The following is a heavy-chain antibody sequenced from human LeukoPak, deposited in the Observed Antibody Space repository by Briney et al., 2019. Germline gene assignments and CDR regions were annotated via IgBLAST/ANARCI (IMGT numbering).Heavy chain of an antibody. J-gene: IGHJ5*02. CDR3: ARRLTQYDCFDP. D-gene: IGHD2-2*01. CDR1: GGSLSSGGYY. Sequence: PSETLSLTCTVSGGSLSSGGYYWSWIRQHPGKGLEWIGYIFYSGSTYYNPSLKSRVTISVDTSKNQFSLHLNSVTPEDTAVYYCARRLTQYDCFDPWGQGILVTVSS. CDR2: IFYSGST. V-gene: IGHV4-31*03.